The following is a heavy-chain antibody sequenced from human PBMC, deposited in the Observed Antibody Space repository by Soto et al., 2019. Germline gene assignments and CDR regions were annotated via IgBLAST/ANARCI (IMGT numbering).Heavy chain of an antibody. Sequence: EVQLVESGGGLVQPGRSLRLSCTASGFTFGDYTITWLRQAPGKGLDWVGFIRSKAYGGTTEYAASVKGRFTVSRDDSKNIAYLQMNSLKNEDTAVFYCARNSFGNNWFDPWGQGTLVTVAS. CDR1: GFTFGDYT. CDR3: ARNSFGNNWFDP. D-gene: IGHD2-21*01. V-gene: IGHV3-49*03. CDR2: IRSKAYGGTT. J-gene: IGHJ5*02.